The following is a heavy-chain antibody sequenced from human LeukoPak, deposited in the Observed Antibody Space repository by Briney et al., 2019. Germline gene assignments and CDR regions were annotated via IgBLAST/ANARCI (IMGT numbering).Heavy chain of an antibody. V-gene: IGHV4-34*01. CDR2: INHSGST. Sequence: PSETLSLTCAAYGGSFSGYYWSWIRQPPGKGLEWIGEINHSGSTNYNPSLKSRVTISVDTSKNQFSLKLSSVTAADTAVYYCARRLYCSSTSCYRGIYYYGMDVWGQGTTVTVSS. D-gene: IGHD2-2*02. CDR1: GGSFSGYY. CDR3: ARRLYCSSTSCYRGIYYYGMDV. J-gene: IGHJ6*02.